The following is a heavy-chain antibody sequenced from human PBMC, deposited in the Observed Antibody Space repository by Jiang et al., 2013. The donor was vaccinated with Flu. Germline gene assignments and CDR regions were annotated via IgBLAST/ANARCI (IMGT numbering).Heavy chain of an antibody. CDR3: ARGGFAGATPDL. J-gene: IGHJ5*02. D-gene: IGHD1-26*01. CDR2: VDNDGSGS. CDR1: GFTFSSYW. Sequence: VQLVESGGGLVQPGGSLRLSCAASGFTFSSYWIHWVRQAPGKGLVWVSQVDNDGSGSRYADSVRGRFTISRDNAKNTLYLQMNSLTVEDTALYYCARGGFAGATPDLWGQGTLVTVSS. V-gene: IGHV3-74*01.